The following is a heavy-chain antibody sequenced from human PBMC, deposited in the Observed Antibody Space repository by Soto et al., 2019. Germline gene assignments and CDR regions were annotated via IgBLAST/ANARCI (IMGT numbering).Heavy chain of an antibody. CDR2: ISYDGSNK. J-gene: IGHJ6*02. D-gene: IGHD3-9*01. Sequence: GGSLRLSCAASGFTFSSYGMHWVRQAPGKGLEWVAVISYDGSNKYYADSVKGRFTISRDNSKNTLYLQMNSLRAEDTAVYYCAKDRSSDYDILTGGGQGYYYGMDVWGQGTTVTVSS. V-gene: IGHV3-30*18. CDR3: AKDRSSDYDILTGGGQGYYYGMDV. CDR1: GFTFSSYG.